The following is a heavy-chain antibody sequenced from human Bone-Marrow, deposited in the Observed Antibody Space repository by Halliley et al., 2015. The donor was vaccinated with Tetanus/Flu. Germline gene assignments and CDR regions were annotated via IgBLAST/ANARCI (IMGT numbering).Heavy chain of an antibody. CDR3: ARGLSSVMVFGMVIPKSNSSDT. V-gene: IGHV4-34*01. CDR1: GGSLDGHY. D-gene: IGHD3-3*01. Sequence: TLSLTCSVSGGSLDGHYWTWIRQAPGKGLEWIGEISHTGDTNYNSSLKSRVGLSVDTSRNQFSLKLTSLTGADTGVYYCARGLSSVMVFGMVIPKSNSSDTWGRGPLVT. J-gene: IGHJ5*02. CDR2: ISHTGDT.